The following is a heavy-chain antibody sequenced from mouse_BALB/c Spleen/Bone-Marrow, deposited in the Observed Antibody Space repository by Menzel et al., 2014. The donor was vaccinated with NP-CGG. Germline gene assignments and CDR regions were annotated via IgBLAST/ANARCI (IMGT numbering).Heavy chain of an antibody. CDR3: ARYWSGFAY. D-gene: IGHD4-1*01. V-gene: IGHV1S130*01. J-gene: IGHJ3*01. CDR1: GYTFTSSW. Sequence: QVQLQQSGSVLVRPGASVKLSCKASGYTFTSSWMHWAKQRPGQGLEWIGEIHPNRGNTNYNEKFKGKATLTVDTSSSTAYVDLSSLTSEDSAVYYCARYWSGFAYWGQGTLVTVSA. CDR2: IHPNRGNT.